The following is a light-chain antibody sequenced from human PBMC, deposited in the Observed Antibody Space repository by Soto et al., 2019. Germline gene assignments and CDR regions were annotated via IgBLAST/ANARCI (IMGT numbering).Light chain of an antibody. CDR3: SSYAGSINVVV. J-gene: IGLJ3*02. CDR2: EVT. V-gene: IGLV2-8*01. CDR1: SSDVGGYNF. Sequence: QSVLTQPPSASGSPGQSVTLSCTGTSSDVGGYNFVSWYQQHPGKAPKLMIYEVTKRPSGVPDRFSGSKSGNTASLTVSGLQAEDDADYFCSSYAGSINVVVFGGGTKLTVL.